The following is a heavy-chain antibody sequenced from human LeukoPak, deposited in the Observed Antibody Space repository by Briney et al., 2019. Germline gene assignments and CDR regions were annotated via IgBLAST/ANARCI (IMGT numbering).Heavy chain of an antibody. J-gene: IGHJ4*02. CDR2: INPNSGGT. V-gene: IGHV1-2*02. Sequence: GASVKVSCKASGYTFTGYYMHWVRQAPGQGLEWMGWINPNSGGTNYAQKFQGRVTMTRDTSISTAYMELSRLRSDDTAVYYCARVLGEMATIYYFDYWGQGTLVTVSS. CDR1: GYTFTGYY. CDR3: ARVLGEMATIYYFDY. D-gene: IGHD3-16*01.